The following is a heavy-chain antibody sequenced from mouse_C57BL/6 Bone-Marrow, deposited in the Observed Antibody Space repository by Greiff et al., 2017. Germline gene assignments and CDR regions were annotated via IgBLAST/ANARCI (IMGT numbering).Heavy chain of an antibody. Sequence: QVKLQQSGAELARPGASVKLSCKASGYTFTSYGISWVKQRTGQGLEWIGEIYPRSGNTYYNEKFKGKATLTADKSSSTAYMELRSLTSEDAAVYFCARDYYGNYERFAYWGQGTLVTVSA. CDR2: IYPRSGNT. CDR3: ARDYYGNYERFAY. J-gene: IGHJ3*01. V-gene: IGHV1-81*01. CDR1: GYTFTSYG. D-gene: IGHD2-1*01.